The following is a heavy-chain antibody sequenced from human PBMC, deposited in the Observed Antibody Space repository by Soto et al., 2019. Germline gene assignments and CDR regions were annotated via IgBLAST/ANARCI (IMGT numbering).Heavy chain of an antibody. Sequence: EVQLVESGGGLVQPGGSLRLSCAASGFDFSTYWMHWVRQAPGKGLVWVSRLNIDGSNTAYADSVKGRFIISRDNAKNTLYLQLNSLRAEDTAVYYCARVGQGRGLDYWGQGALVTVSS. CDR3: ARVGQGRGLDY. V-gene: IGHV3-74*01. J-gene: IGHJ4*02. D-gene: IGHD3-10*01. CDR1: GFDFSTYW. CDR2: LNIDGSNT.